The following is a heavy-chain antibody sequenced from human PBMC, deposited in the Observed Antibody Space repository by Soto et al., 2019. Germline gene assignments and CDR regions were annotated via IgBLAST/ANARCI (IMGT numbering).Heavy chain of an antibody. V-gene: IGHV4-39*01. Sequence: SETLSLTCTVSGGSISSSSYYWGWIRQPPGKGLEWIGSIYYNGSTYYNPSLKSRVTISVDTSKNQFSLKLSSVTAADTAVYYCASLPYDILTGYYPTNYYYYGMDVWGQGTTVTVSS. CDR2: IYYNGST. D-gene: IGHD3-9*01. CDR1: GGSISSSSYY. J-gene: IGHJ6*02. CDR3: ASLPYDILTGYYPTNYYYYGMDV.